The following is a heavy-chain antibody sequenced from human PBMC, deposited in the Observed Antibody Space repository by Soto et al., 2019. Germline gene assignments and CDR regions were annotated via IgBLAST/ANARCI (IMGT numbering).Heavy chain of an antibody. CDR3: SRGSFGYYGP. CDR2: IRNTPYGGTT. J-gene: IGHJ5*02. CDR1: EFNFTSYT. D-gene: IGHD2-2*03. Sequence: PGGSLRLSCAASEFNFTSYTMNWVRQAPGKGLEWVGFIRNTPYGGTTDYAASVRGRFTISRDDSESIAYLQMNSLKTEDSGVYYCSRGSFGYYGPWGPGTLVTVSS. V-gene: IGHV3-49*04.